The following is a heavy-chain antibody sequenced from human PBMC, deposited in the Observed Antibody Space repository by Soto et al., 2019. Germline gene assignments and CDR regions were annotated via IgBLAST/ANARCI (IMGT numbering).Heavy chain of an antibody. J-gene: IGHJ4*02. CDR1: GYSFTNND. Sequence: VASVKVSCKASGYSFTNNDVSWVRQATGQGLEWMGWMNPGSGDTGYAQKFQGRVTMTRDISIATAYMELSSLRSDDTAVYYCANRCDSSGTCHFDYWGQGTLVTVSS. CDR3: ANRCDSSGTCHFDY. V-gene: IGHV1-8*01. CDR2: MNPGSGDT. D-gene: IGHD3-22*01.